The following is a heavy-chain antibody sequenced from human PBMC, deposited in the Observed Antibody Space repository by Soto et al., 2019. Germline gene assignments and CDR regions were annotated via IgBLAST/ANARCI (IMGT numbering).Heavy chain of an antibody. J-gene: IGHJ4*02. CDR1: GGTFNTYA. V-gene: IGHV1-69*19. CDR3: AREVQVHTPAFVY. D-gene: IGHD3-10*01. Sequence: QVQLVQSGAEMKKPGSSVKVSCQSSGGTFNTYAMNWVRQAPGQGPEWMGDISPMFGAANYAPKVQGRVTITADESTGTSYMQLSSVTSEDTALYFCAREVQVHTPAFVYWGQGTQVTVAS. CDR2: ISPMFGAA.